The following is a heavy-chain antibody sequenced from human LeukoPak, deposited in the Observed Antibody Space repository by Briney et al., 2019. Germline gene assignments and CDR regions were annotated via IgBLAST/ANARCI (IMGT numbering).Heavy chain of an antibody. D-gene: IGHD2-2*02. CDR2: ISYDGSNK. Sequence: GRSLRLSCAASGFTFSSYGMHWVRQAPGKGLEWVAVISYDGSNKYYADSVKGRFTISRDNSKNTLYLQMNSLRAEGTAVYYCAKDGWYCSSTSCYTANAFDIWGQGTMVTVSS. V-gene: IGHV3-30*18. J-gene: IGHJ3*02. CDR1: GFTFSSYG. CDR3: AKDGWYCSSTSCYTANAFDI.